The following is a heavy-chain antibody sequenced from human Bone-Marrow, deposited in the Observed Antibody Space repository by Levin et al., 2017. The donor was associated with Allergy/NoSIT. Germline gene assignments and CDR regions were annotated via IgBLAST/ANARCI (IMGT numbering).Heavy chain of an antibody. D-gene: IGHD3-22*01. Sequence: PGASVKVSCAASGFLFSRYWMSWVRQAPGKGLEWVANIKKDGSEKYYLDSVKGRFTISRDNTKNSLYLQMNSLRAEDTAVYHCARDFTSGQDYFDSSGYLDWGQGTLVTVSS. V-gene: IGHV3-7*01. CDR1: GFLFSRYW. CDR3: ARDFTSGQDYFDSSGYLD. J-gene: IGHJ4*02. CDR2: IKKDGSEK.